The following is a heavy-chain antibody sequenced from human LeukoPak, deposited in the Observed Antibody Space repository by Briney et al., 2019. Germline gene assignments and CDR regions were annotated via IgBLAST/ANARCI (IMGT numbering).Heavy chain of an antibody. CDR1: GFTFSSYG. CDR3: ARSDDYYDSSGYSNWFDP. Sequence: GGSLRLSCAASGFTFSSYGMHWVRQAPGKGLEGVAVIWYDGSNKYYADSVKGRFTISRDNSKNTLYLQMNSLRAEDTAVYYCARSDDYYDSSGYSNWFDPWGQGTLVTVSS. CDR2: IWYDGSNK. V-gene: IGHV3-33*01. D-gene: IGHD3-22*01. J-gene: IGHJ5*02.